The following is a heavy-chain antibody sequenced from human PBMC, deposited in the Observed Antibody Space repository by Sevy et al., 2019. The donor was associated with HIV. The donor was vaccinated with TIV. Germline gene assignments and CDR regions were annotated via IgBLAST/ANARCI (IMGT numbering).Heavy chain of an antibody. Sequence: GGSLRLSCAASGFTFSDYYMSWIRQAPGKGLEWVSYISSSGSTIYYADSVKGRFTISRDKAKNSLYLQMNSLRAEDTAVYYCARDRGTAISNAFDIWGQGTMVTVSS. CDR3: ARDRGTAISNAFDI. D-gene: IGHD2-21*02. V-gene: IGHV3-11*01. J-gene: IGHJ3*02. CDR2: ISSSGSTI. CDR1: GFTFSDYY.